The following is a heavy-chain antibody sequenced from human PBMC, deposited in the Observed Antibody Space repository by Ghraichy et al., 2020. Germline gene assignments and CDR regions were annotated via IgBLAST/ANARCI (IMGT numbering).Heavy chain of an antibody. CDR1: GGSFSGHY. J-gene: IGHJ3*02. CDR2: INHSRST. D-gene: IGHD2-2*01. CDR3: ARETEKSCSSTSCYRVVAFDI. Sequence: SQTLSLTCAVYGGSFSGHYWTWIRQPPGKGLEWIGEINHSRSTNYNPSLKSRVTISVDTSKNQVSLKLSSVTAADTAVYYCARETEKSCSSTSCYRVVAFDIWGQGTMVTVSS. V-gene: IGHV4-34*01.